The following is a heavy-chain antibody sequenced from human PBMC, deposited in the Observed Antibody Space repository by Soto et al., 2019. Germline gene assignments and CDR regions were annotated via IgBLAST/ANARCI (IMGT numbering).Heavy chain of an antibody. V-gene: IGHV3-21*01. CDR2: ISSSSSYI. J-gene: IGHJ4*02. CDR1: GFTFSSYS. CDR3: ARDQPGYSYGYGLGY. Sequence: EVQLVESGGGLVKPGGSLRLSCAASGFTFSSYSMNWVRQAPGKGLEWVSSISSSSSYIYYADSVKGRFTISRDNAKNPLYLHMNSLRAEDTAVYYCARDQPGYSYGYGLGYWGQGTLVTVSS. D-gene: IGHD5-18*01.